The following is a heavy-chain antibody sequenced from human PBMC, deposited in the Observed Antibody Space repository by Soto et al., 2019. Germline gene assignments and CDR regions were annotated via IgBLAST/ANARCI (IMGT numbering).Heavy chain of an antibody. Sequence: SDTLSLTCTVSGGSISIYYWSWIGQPPGKGLEWIGYIYYSGSTNYNPSLKSRVTISVDTSKNQFSLKLSSVTAADTAVYYCASLPYDYIWGSYRSKDTDYYYYYMDVWGKGTTVTVSS. CDR2: IYYSGST. CDR1: GGSISIYY. CDR3: ASLPYDYIWGSYRSKDTDYYYYYMDV. V-gene: IGHV4-59*08. D-gene: IGHD3-16*02. J-gene: IGHJ6*03.